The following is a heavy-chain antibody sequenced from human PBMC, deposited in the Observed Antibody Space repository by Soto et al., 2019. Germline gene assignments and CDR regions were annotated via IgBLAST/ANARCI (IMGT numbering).Heavy chain of an antibody. CDR1: GGSISSGDYY. D-gene: IGHD4-17*01. CDR2: IYYSGST. V-gene: IGHV4-30-4*01. Sequence: PSETLSLTCTVSGGSISSGDYYWSWIRQPPGKGLEWIGYIYYSGSTYYNPSLKSRVTISVDTSKNQFSLKLSSVTAADTAVYYCASWPQSMTTVTSYYYYGMDVWGQGTTVTVSS. CDR3: ASWPQSMTTVTSYYYYGMDV. J-gene: IGHJ6*02.